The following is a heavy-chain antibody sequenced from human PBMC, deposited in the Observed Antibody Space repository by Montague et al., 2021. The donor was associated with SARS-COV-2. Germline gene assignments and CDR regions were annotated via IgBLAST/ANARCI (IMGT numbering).Heavy chain of an antibody. CDR2: VHYTGST. Sequence: SETLSLTCAVSGGSIRSYYWSWIRQSPGTGLDWIGYVHYTGSTKYNPSLKTRVTLSLDTPKNHFSLRLNSVTAADTAVYYCARAQNICFIANCVNYFDLWGLGALVSVSS. J-gene: IGHJ4*02. CDR1: GGSIRSYY. V-gene: IGHV4-59*01. D-gene: IGHD1-1*01. CDR3: ARAQNICFIANCVNYFDL.